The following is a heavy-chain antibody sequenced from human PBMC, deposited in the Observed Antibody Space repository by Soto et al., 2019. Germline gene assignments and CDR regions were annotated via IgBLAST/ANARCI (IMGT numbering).Heavy chain of an antibody. J-gene: IGHJ4*02. CDR3: ASSLTVVTPATFDH. V-gene: IGHV1-3*01. D-gene: IGHD2-21*02. CDR2: INAGNGNT. Sequence: ASVKVSCKASGYTFTSYAMHWVRQAPGQRLEWMGGINAGNGNTKYSQKFQGRVTITADTSTSTAYMELNSLRSEDTAVYYCASSLTVVTPATFDHWGQGTLVTVSS. CDR1: GYTFTSYA.